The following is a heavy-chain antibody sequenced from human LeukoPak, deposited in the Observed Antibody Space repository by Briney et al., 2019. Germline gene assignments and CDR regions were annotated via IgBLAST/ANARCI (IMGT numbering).Heavy chain of an antibody. D-gene: IGHD3-3*01. V-gene: IGHV4-39*07. CDR3: ARGERFLEWLLCGWFDP. CDR2: IYYSGST. Sequence: NSSETLSLTCTVSGGSISSSSYYWGWIRQPPGKGLEWIGSIYYSGSTYYNPSLKSRVTISVDTSKNQFSLKLSSVTAADTAVYYCARGERFLEWLLCGWFDPWGQGTLVTVSS. CDR1: GGSISSSSYY. J-gene: IGHJ5*02.